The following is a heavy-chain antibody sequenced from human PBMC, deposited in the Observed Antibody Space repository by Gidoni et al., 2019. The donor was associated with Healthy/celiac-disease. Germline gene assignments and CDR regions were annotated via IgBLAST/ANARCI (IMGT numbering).Heavy chain of an antibody. CDR3: AKGGDILHAYKHWQDY. CDR1: GFTFSSHG. CDR2: ISYDGSNK. D-gene: IGHD3-9*01. Sequence: QVQLVESGGGVVQPGRSLRLSCAASGFTFSSHGMHWVRQAPGKGLAWVAVISYDGSNKYYADSVKGRFTISRDNSKNTLYLQMNSLRAEDTAVYYCAKGGDILHAYKHWQDYWGQGTLVTVSS. J-gene: IGHJ4*02. V-gene: IGHV3-30*18.